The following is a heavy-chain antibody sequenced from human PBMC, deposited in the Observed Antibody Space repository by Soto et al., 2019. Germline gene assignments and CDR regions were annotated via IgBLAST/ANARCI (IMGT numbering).Heavy chain of an antibody. D-gene: IGHD6-19*01. CDR3: AKDTSNSGWFLYLKH. CDR2: ISWNSGFI. V-gene: IGHV3-9*01. Sequence: EVQLVESGGGLVQPGKSLRLSCAASGFTFDDYAMHWVRQVPGKGLEWVSGISWNSGFIAYADSVKGRFTISRDNAKDSLYLEMNSLRFEDSALYYCAKDTSNSGWFLYLKHWGQGTLVSVSS. J-gene: IGHJ1*01. CDR1: GFTFDDYA.